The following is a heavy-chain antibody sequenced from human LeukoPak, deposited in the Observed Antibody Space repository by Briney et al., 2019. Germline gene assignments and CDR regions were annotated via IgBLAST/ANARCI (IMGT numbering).Heavy chain of an antibody. Sequence: GGSLRLSCAASGFTFSTYWMSWVRQAPGKGLEWVANIKQDVSEKYYVDSVKGRFTISRDNAKNSVYLQMNSLRAEDTAVYYCARVPYYYDSSGYYFDYWGQGTLVTVSS. J-gene: IGHJ4*02. CDR3: ARVPYYYDSSGYYFDY. V-gene: IGHV3-7*04. CDR2: IKQDVSEK. CDR1: GFTFSTYW. D-gene: IGHD3-22*01.